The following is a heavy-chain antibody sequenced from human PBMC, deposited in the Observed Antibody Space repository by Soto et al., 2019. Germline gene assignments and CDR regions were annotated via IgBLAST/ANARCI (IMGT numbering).Heavy chain of an antibody. V-gene: IGHV3-74*01. CDR3: AKGGSGIMDV. CDR2: INSDGSST. D-gene: IGHD3-10*01. J-gene: IGHJ6*02. Sequence: GGSLRISFAACGFTFSSYWMHWVRQAPGKGLVWVSRINSDGSSTSYADSVKGRFTISRDNAKNTLYLQMNSLRAEDTAVYYCAKGGSGIMDVWGQGTTVTVSS. CDR1: GFTFSSYW.